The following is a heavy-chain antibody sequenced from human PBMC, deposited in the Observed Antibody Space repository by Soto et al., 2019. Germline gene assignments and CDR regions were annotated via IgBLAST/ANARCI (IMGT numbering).Heavy chain of an antibody. V-gene: IGHV3-9*01. CDR3: AKDYYYGSGSYFDY. J-gene: IGHJ4*02. CDR2: ISWNSGSI. CDR1: GFTFDDYA. Sequence: PGGSLRLSCAASGFTFDDYAMHWVRQAPGKGLEWVSGISWNSGSIGYADSVKGRFTISRDNAKNSLYLQMNSLRAEDTALYYCAKDYYYGSGSYFDYWGQGTLVTVSS. D-gene: IGHD3-10*01.